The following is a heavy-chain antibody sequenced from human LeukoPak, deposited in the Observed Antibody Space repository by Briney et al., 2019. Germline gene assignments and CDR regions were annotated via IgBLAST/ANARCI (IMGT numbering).Heavy chain of an antibody. CDR1: GYTFTSYY. J-gene: IGHJ5*02. V-gene: IGHV1-46*01. CDR2: ISPSGGST. Sequence: ASVKVSCKASGYTFTSYYMHWVRQAPGQGLEWTGIISPSGGSTSYAQKFQGRVTMTRDTSTSTVYMELSSLRSEDTAVYYCAREPITIFGVAALEGNWFDPWGQGTLVIVSS. D-gene: IGHD3-3*01. CDR3: AREPITIFGVAALEGNWFDP.